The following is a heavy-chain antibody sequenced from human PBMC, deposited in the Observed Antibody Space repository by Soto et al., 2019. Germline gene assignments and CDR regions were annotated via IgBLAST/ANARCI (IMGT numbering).Heavy chain of an antibody. D-gene: IGHD2-8*01. CDR1: GYTFSGFY. CDR2: IYPDSGGT. J-gene: IGHJ4*02. V-gene: IGHV1-2*02. CDR3: RVTGVSEVDY. Sequence: QVQLVQSGAEVKKPGASVKVSCRTSGYTFSGFYIHWVRQAPGQGLESMGWIYPDSGGTDYAQRFQGRVTMTRDTSISTAYMELSRLRSDDTAVYYCRVTGVSEVDYWGQGTLVTVSS.